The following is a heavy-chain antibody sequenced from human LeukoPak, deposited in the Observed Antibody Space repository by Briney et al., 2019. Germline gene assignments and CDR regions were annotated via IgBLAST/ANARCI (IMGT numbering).Heavy chain of an antibody. Sequence: SVKVSCKTSGGTFSNYAISWVRQAPGQGLEWMGGIIPISGTAKYAQKIQGRVTITADESTSTAYMELSSLRSEDTAVYYCARAAYDSGSYIVNHDDWGQGTLVTVSS. CDR3: ARAAYDSGSYIVNHDD. D-gene: IGHD3-22*01. CDR2: IIPISGTA. J-gene: IGHJ4*02. V-gene: IGHV1-69*13. CDR1: GGTFSNYA.